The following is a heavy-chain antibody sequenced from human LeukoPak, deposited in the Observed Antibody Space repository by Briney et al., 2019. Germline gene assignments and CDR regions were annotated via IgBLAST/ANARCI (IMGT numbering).Heavy chain of an antibody. V-gene: IGHV3-30-3*01. Sequence: PGGSLRLSCAASGFTFSSYAMHWVRQAPGKGLEWVAVISHDGSNKYYADSVKGRFTISRDNSKNTLYLQMNSLRAEDTAVYYCARGHDAFDIWGQGTMVTVSS. CDR3: ARGHDAFDI. CDR1: GFTFSSYA. CDR2: ISHDGSNK. J-gene: IGHJ3*02.